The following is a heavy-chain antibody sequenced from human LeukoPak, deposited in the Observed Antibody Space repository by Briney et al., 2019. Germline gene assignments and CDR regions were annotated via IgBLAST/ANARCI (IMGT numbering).Heavy chain of an antibody. Sequence: APVKVSCKVSGYTPTELSMHWVRQAPGKGLEWMGGFHPEDGETIYAQKFQGRVTMTEDTSTDTAYMELRSLRSDDTAVYYCATSVRYSDWSFFRLAYWGQGTQVTVSS. J-gene: IGHJ4*02. CDR2: FHPEDGET. V-gene: IGHV1-24*01. CDR1: GYTPTELS. CDR3: ATSVRYSDWSFFRLAY. D-gene: IGHD3-9*01.